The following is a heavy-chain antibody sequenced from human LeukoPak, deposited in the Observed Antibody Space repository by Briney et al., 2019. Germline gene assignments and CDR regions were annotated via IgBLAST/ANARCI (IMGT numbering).Heavy chain of an antibody. CDR3: ARTYYYGSGSYLGYYYGMDV. Sequence: SETLSLTCTVSGGSISSGDYYWSWIRQPPGKGLEWIGYIYYSGSTNYNPSLKSRVTISVDTSKNQFSLKLSSVTAADTAVYYCARTYYYGSGSYLGYYYGMDVWGQGTTVTVSS. CDR2: IYYSGST. CDR1: GGSISSGDYY. V-gene: IGHV4-61*08. J-gene: IGHJ6*02. D-gene: IGHD3-10*01.